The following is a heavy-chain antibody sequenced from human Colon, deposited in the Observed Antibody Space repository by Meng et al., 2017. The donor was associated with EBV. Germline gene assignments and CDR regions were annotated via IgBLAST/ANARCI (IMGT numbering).Heavy chain of an antibody. V-gene: IGHV4-61*01. CDR2: IYYIGGT. D-gene: IGHD3-10*01. CDR3: ARVSGRSFDP. Sequence: HLQESCPGLGQPSAPSSLTCTVSAESVATGRYYCSCIRQPPGKGLEWIAYIYYIGGTNYNPSLKSRLTISLDTSKNQFSLSLRSVTAADTAVYYCARVSGRSFDPWGQGTLVTVS. J-gene: IGHJ5*02. CDR1: AESVATGRYY.